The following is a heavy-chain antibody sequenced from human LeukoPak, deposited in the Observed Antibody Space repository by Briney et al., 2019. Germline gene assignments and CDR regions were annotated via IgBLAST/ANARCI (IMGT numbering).Heavy chain of an antibody. CDR1: GFTFSSYE. D-gene: IGHD1-26*01. V-gene: IGHV4-38-2*01. CDR2: IYHSGST. J-gene: IGHJ3*02. CDR3: ASPNSGLNAFDI. Sequence: GSLRLSCAASGFTFSSYEMNWVRQAPGKGLEWIGSIYHSGSTYYNPSLKSRVTISVDTSKNQFSLKLSSVTAADTAVYYCASPNSGLNAFDIWGQGTMVTVSS.